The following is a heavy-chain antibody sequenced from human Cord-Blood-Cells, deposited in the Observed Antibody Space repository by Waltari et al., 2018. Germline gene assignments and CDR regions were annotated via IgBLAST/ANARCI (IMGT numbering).Heavy chain of an antibody. CDR1: GFTFSSYS. J-gene: IGHJ4*02. CDR2: ISSSSSYI. V-gene: IGHV3-21*01. D-gene: IGHD1-20*01. CDR3: ARASNWRFDY. Sequence: EVQLVESGGGLVKPGGSLRLSCAASGFTFSSYSMNWVRQAPGKGLEWVSSISSSSSYIYYADSVKGRFTIARDNAKNSLYLQMNSLRAEDTAVYYCARASNWRFDYWGQGTLVTVSS.